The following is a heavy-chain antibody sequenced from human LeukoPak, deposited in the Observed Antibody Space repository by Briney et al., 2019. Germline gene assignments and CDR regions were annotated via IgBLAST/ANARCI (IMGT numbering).Heavy chain of an antibody. D-gene: IGHD2-15*01. J-gene: IGHJ3*02. CDR2: ISSDGTNK. Sequence: GGSLRLSCVASGFTFRSYAMHWVRQAPGKGLEWGIVISSDGTNKYYADSVKGRFTISRDNSKKTMYLQMNSLRAEDTAVYYCARGAYCSGGRCPGAFDIWGQGTMVTVSS. V-gene: IGHV3-30-3*01. CDR1: GFTFRSYA. CDR3: ARGAYCSGGRCPGAFDI.